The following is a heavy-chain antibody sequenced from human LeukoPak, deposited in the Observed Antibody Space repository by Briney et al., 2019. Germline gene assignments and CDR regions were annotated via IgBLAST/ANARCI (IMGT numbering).Heavy chain of an antibody. J-gene: IGHJ5*02. CDR1: GGTFSSYT. V-gene: IGHV1-69*02. D-gene: IGHD2-2*01. CDR2: IIPILGIA. Sequence: SVKVSCKASGGTFSSYTISWVRQAPGQGLEWMGRIIPILGIANYAQKFQGRVTITADKSTSAAYMELSSLRSEDTAVYYCARGVPAAMAYNWFDPWGQGTLVTVSS. CDR3: ARGVPAAMAYNWFDP.